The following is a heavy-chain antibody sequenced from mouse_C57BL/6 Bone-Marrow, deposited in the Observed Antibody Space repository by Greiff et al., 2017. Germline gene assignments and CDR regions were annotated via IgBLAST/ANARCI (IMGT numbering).Heavy chain of an antibody. Sequence: DVKLVESGEGLVKPGGSLKLSCAASGFTFSSYAMSWVRQTPEKRLEWVAYISSGGDYIYYADTVKGRFTISRDNARNTLYLQMSSLKSEDTAMYYCTRGGSLIYYYGSPYYFDYWGQGTTLTVSS. CDR2: ISSGGDYI. V-gene: IGHV5-9-1*02. D-gene: IGHD1-1*01. CDR1: GFTFSSYA. J-gene: IGHJ2*01. CDR3: TRGGSLIYYYGSPYYFDY.